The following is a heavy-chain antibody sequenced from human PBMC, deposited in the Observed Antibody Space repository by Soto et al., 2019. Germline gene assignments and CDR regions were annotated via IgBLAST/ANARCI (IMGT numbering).Heavy chain of an antibody. D-gene: IGHD1-26*01. V-gene: IGHV1-3*01. Sequence: QVQLVQSGAEVKKPGASVKISCKASGYTFTSYTMNWVRQAPGQRLEWMGWINPDNGNTKSSQKFQDRVIITRDTSASTAYMDLSSLRSEATAVAYCARVSAPGQIDPWGQGTLVTVSS. CDR3: ARVSAPGQIDP. CDR2: INPDNGNT. CDR1: GYTFTSYT. J-gene: IGHJ5*02.